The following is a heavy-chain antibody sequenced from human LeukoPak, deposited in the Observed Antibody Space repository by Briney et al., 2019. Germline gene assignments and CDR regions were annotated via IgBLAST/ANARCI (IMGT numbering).Heavy chain of an antibody. V-gene: IGHV3-7*01. Sequence: GGSLRLSCAASGFTFSSYWMSWVRQAPGKGLEWVANIKQDGSEKYYVDSVKGRFTISRDNAKNSLYLQMNSLRAEDTAVYYCARDNDFWSGYYTVDYYYGRDVWAKGPRSPSP. CDR2: IKQDGSEK. CDR1: GFTFSSYW. D-gene: IGHD3-3*01. CDR3: ARDNDFWSGYYTVDYYYGRDV. J-gene: IGHJ6*02.